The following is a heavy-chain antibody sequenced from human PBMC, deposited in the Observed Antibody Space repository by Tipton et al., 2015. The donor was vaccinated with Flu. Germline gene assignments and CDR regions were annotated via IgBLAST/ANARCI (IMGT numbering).Heavy chain of an antibody. Sequence: TLSLTCAVSGDSISSDYYWGWIRQPPGKGLEWIGSIYYSGSTYYNPSLKSRVTVSVDTPKNQFSLNLNSMTAADTAVYYCAGHSDGPDGSGWPNWFDPWGRGTLVTVSS. D-gene: IGHD6-19*01. J-gene: IGHJ5*02. V-gene: IGHV4-38-2*01. CDR3: AGHSDGPDGSGWPNWFDP. CDR2: IYYSGST. CDR1: GDSISSDYY.